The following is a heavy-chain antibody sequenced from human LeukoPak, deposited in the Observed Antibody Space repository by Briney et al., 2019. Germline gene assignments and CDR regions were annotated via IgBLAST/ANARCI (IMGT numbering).Heavy chain of an antibody. CDR2: IGSSNGDT. V-gene: IGHV3-23*01. Sequence: GVSLRLSCAASGFAFSSYPMTWVRQAPGKGLEWVSTIGSSNGDTHYADSVKGRFTISRDNSKNTLYLQMNSLRAEDTAVYYCAKYYSTSGSSGGRVFDYWGQGTLVTVSS. CDR1: GFAFSSYP. J-gene: IGHJ4*02. D-gene: IGHD3-10*01. CDR3: AKYYSTSGSSGGRVFDY.